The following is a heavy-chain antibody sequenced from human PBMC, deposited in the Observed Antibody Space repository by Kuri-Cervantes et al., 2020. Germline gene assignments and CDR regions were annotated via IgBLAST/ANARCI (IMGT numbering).Heavy chain of an antibody. Sequence: GGSLRLSCAASGFTFSSYSMNWVRQAPGKGLEWVSFISSSSSYKYYADSVKGRFTISRDNVNNSLYLQMNSLRVEDTAVYYCARRRASASYGMDVWGQGTTVTVSS. J-gene: IGHJ6*02. CDR3: ARRRASASYGMDV. CDR1: GFTFSSYS. V-gene: IGHV3-21*01. CDR2: ISSSSSYK.